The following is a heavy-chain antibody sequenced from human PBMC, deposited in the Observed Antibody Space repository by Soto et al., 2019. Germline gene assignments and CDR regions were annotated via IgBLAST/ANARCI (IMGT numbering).Heavy chain of an antibody. CDR3: ASHGSN. Sequence: QLQLQESGPGLVKPSETLSLTCTVSGVSISNSSYYWGWIRRPPGKGLEWIGTIYYSGITYYNPSLKSRVTISVDTSKTQFSLKLTSVTAAATAVYYCASHGSNWGQGTLVTVSS. CDR2: IYYSGIT. CDR1: GVSISNSSYY. V-gene: IGHV4-39*01. J-gene: IGHJ4*02.